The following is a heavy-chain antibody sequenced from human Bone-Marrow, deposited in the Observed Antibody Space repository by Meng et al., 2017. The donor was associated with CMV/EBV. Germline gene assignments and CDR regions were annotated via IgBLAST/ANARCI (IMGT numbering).Heavy chain of an antibody. CDR1: GGSISIGGYY. Sequence: ETLSLTCTVSGGSISIGGYYWSWIRQHPGKGLEWVSAISGSGGSTYYADSVKGRFTIARDNSKNTLYLQMNSLRAEDTAVYYCANGDIVVVPAASLYYYYGMDVWGQGTTVTVSS. CDR2: ISGSGGST. CDR3: ANGDIVVVPAASLYYYYGMDV. V-gene: IGHV3-23*01. J-gene: IGHJ6*02. D-gene: IGHD2-2*01.